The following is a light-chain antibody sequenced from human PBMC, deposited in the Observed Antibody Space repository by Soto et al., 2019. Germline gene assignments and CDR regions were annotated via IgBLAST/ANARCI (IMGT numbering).Light chain of an antibody. J-gene: IGKJ1*01. CDR1: QGIRGD. CDR3: LQDFNYPWT. Sequence: AIQLTQSPSSLSASVGDRVTITCRASQGIRGDLAWFQQKPGKAPKLLIYAASSLQSEVPSRFSGSGSASEYTLTISSLQPEDFATYFCLQDFNYPWTFGQGTKVDIK. V-gene: IGKV1-6*01. CDR2: AAS.